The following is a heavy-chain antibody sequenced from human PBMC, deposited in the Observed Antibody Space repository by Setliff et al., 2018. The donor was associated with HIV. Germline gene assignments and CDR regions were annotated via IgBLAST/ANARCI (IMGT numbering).Heavy chain of an antibody. CDR1: GFTLSDYE. J-gene: IGHJ4*02. Sequence: GSLRLSCAASGFTLSDYEINWVRQAPGKGLEWISFIASASSRTYYAASVKGRFIISRDNARNLVYLQINSLRAEDAAVYYCVSDQQWLAQGWGGPHYWGQGTLVTVSS. CDR3: VSDQQWLAQGWGGPHY. D-gene: IGHD6-19*01. CDR2: IASASSRT. V-gene: IGHV3-48*03.